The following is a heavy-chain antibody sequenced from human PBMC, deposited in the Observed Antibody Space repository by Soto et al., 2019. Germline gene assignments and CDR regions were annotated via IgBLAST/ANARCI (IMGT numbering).Heavy chain of an antibody. CDR3: AKDLYDSSGYYPVMDV. CDR2: ISGSGGST. D-gene: IGHD3-22*01. J-gene: IGHJ6*02. CDR1: GFTFSSYA. V-gene: IGHV3-23*01. Sequence: EVQLLESGGGLVQPRGSLRLSCAASGFTFSSYAMSWVRQAPGKGLEWVSAISGSGGSTYYADSVKGRFTISRDNSKNTLYLQMNSLRAEDTAVYYCAKDLYDSSGYYPVMDVWGQGTTVTVSS.